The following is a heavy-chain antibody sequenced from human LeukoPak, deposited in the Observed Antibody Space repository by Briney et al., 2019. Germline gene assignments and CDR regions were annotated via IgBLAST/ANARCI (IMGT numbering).Heavy chain of an antibody. CDR1: GFTFSNYE. J-gene: IGHJ4*02. V-gene: IGHV3-48*03. CDR3: ARGGYSYGYWAPFDY. CDR2: ISNFGDMI. Sequence: GRSLRLSCAASGFTFSNYEMNWVRQAPGKGLEWISHISNFGDMIHYADSVEGRFTISRDNAKNSLYLQMNSLRAEDTAVYYCARGGYSYGYWAPFDYWGQGTLVTVSS. D-gene: IGHD5-18*01.